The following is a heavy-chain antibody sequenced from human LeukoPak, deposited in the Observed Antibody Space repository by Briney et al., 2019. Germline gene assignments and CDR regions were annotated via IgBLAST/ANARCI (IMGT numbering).Heavy chain of an antibody. CDR1: GFTFSSYA. D-gene: IGHD6-13*01. Sequence: GSLRLSCAASGFTFSSYAMSWVRQAPGKGLEWVSAISASGGGTYYADSVKGRFTISRDISKNTVYLQMSSLRVEDTAVYYCVKDGMSMDSSWFDYWGQGTLVTVSS. CDR2: ISASGGGT. J-gene: IGHJ4*02. V-gene: IGHV3-23*01. CDR3: VKDGMSMDSSWFDY.